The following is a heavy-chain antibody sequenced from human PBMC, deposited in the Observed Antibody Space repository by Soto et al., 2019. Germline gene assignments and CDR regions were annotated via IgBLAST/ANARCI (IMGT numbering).Heavy chain of an antibody. CDR3: ARRTNGYFGY. V-gene: IGHV3-23*03. CDR2: ILSDYNT. Sequence: GGSLRHPCAAPGFTFRGYTMTWVRQAPGQVLECISVILSDYNTFYAGSVRGRFTISRDNSKNTIYLEMNSLRAEDTAVYYCARRTNGYFGYWGQGALVTVSS. CDR1: GFTFRGYT. D-gene: IGHD2-8*01. J-gene: IGHJ4*02.